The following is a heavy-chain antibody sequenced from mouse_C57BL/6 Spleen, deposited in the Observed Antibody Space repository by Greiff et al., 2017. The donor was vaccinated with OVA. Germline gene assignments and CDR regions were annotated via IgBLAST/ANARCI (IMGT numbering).Heavy chain of an antibody. Sequence: QVQLQQPGAELVMPGASVKLSCKASGYTFTSYWMHWVKQRPGQGLEWIGELDPSDSYTNYNQKFKGKSTLTVDKSSSPAYMQLSSLTSEDSAVYYCARYNYDVDDWGQGTSLTVSS. D-gene: IGHD1-3*01. J-gene: IGHJ2*02. CDR1: GYTFTSYW. V-gene: IGHV1-69*01. CDR3: ARYNYDVDD. CDR2: LDPSDSYT.